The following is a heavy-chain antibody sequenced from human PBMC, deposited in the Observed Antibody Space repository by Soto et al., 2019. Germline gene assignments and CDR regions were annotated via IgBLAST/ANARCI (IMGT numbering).Heavy chain of an antibody. D-gene: IGHD6-13*01. Sequence: SETLSLTCTVSGGSISSYYWSWIRQPPGKGLEWIGYIYYSGSTNYNPSLKSRVTISVDTSKNQFSLKLSSVTAADTAVYYCERFYRSPWFDPSGQGTLVTVSS. CDR3: ERFYRSPWFDP. V-gene: IGHV4-59*01. CDR2: IYYSGST. J-gene: IGHJ5*02. CDR1: GGSISSYY.